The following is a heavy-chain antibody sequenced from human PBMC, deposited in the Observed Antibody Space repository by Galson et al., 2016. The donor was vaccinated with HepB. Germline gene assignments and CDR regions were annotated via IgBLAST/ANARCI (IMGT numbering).Heavy chain of an antibody. CDR1: GFTFDKYG. D-gene: IGHD4-17*01. CDR3: ARGDYGAYSPFGMDV. V-gene: IGHV3-23*01. J-gene: IGHJ6*02. CDR2: ICGRCGDM. Sequence: SLRLSCAASGFTFDKYGMTWFRQAPGKGLEWVSTICGRCGDMDYADSVKGRFTISRDDSKNTVYLQMNRLRAEDTAVYYCARGDYGAYSPFGMDVWGQGTTVTVSS.